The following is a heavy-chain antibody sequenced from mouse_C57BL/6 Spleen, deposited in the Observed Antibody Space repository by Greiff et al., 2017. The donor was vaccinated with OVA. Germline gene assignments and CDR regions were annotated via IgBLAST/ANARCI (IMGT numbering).Heavy chain of an antibody. CDR2: IRLKSDNYAT. D-gene: IGHD2-5*01. CDR3: TGAYYSNYFDY. V-gene: IGHV6-3*01. Sequence: EVKLVESGGGLVQPGGSMKLSCVASGFTFSNYWMNWVRQSPEKGLEWVAQIRLKSDNYATHYAVSVKGRFTISRDDSKSSVYLQMNNLRAEDTGIYYCTGAYYSNYFDYWGQGTTLTVSS. J-gene: IGHJ2*01. CDR1: GFTFSNYW.